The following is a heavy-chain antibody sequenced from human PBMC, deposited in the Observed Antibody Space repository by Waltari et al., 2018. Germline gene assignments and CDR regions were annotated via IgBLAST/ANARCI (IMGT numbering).Heavy chain of an antibody. CDR1: GFTFSSYS. CDR3: ARREIFGVGPYYYYYYMDV. D-gene: IGHD3-3*01. CDR2: ISSSSSYI. V-gene: IGHV3-21*01. J-gene: IGHJ6*03. Sequence: EVQLVESGGGLVKPGGSLRLSCAASGFTFSSYSLNWVRQAPGKGLEWVSSISSSSSYIYYADSGKGRFTISRDNAKNSLYLQMNSLRAEDTAVYYCARREIFGVGPYYYYYYMDVWGKGTTVTISS.